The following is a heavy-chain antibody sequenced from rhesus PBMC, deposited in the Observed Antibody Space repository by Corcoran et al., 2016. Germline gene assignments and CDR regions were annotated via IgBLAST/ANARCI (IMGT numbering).Heavy chain of an antibody. V-gene: IGHV4S7*01. CDR1: GGSISGGYG. CDR3: ARDEAEYCTGSGCYCDY. CDR2: IYSSSGNT. D-gene: IGHD2-21*01. J-gene: IGHJ4*01. Sequence: QVQLQESGPGLLKPSETLSLTCAVSGGSISGGYGWGWIRQPPGKGLEWIGCIYSSSGNTYYNPSLKSRVTISTDPLKNQCSLKLSSVTAADTAVYYCARDEAEYCTGSGCYCDYWGQGVLVTVSS.